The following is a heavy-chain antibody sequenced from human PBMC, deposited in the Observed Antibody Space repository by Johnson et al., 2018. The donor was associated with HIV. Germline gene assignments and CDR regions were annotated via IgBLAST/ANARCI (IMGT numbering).Heavy chain of an antibody. Sequence: VQLVESGGGLVQPGGSLRLSCVASGFTLSSHWMSWVRQAPGKGLEWVANIKQDGSEKYYVDSVKGRFTISRDDTKNSLYLQMNSLRAEDTALYYCAKDITRYSSSWDDAFDIWGQGTMVTVSS. V-gene: IGHV3-7*03. CDR2: IKQDGSEK. CDR3: AKDITRYSSSWDDAFDI. CDR1: GFTLSSHW. J-gene: IGHJ3*02. D-gene: IGHD6-13*01.